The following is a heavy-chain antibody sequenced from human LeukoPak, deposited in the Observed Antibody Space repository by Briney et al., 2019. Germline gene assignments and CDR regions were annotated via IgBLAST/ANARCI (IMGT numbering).Heavy chain of an antibody. V-gene: IGHV1-2*02. D-gene: IGHD5-12*01. CDR3: ARSRGGYEDY. CDR2: INPNSGGT. J-gene: IGHJ4*02. Sequence: GASVKVSCKASGYTFTGSYMHWVRQAPGQGLEWMGWINPNSGGTNYAQKIQGRVTMTRDTSTSTAYMELSSQRSDDTAVYYCARSRGGYEDYWGQGTLVTVSS. CDR1: GYTFTGSY.